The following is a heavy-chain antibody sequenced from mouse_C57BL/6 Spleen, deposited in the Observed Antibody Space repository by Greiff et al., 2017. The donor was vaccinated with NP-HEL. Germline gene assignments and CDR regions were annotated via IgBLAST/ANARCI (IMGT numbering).Heavy chain of an antibody. J-gene: IGHJ3*01. CDR1: GFTFSDYG. CDR3: ARRVLGGFAS. V-gene: IGHV5-17*01. D-gene: IGHD2-14*01. CDR2: ISSGSSTI. Sequence: DVMLVESGGGLVKPGGSLKLSCAASGFTFSDYGMHWVRQAPEKGLEWVAYISSGSSTIYYADTVKGRFTISRDNAKNHLFLQMTSLRSEDTAMYYWARRVLGGFASWGQGTLVTVAA.